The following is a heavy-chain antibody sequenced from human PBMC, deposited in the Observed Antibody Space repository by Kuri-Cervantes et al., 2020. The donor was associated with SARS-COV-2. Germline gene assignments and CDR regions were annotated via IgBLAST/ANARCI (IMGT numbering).Heavy chain of an antibody. Sequence: ASVKVSCKVSGYTLTELSMHWVRQAPGKGLEWMGGFDPEDGETIYAQKFQGRVTMTEGTSTDTAYMELSSLRSEDTAVYYCARGTYSGSYVDAFDIWGQGTMVTVSS. J-gene: IGHJ3*02. V-gene: IGHV1-24*01. CDR1: GYTLTELS. CDR2: FDPEDGET. D-gene: IGHD1-26*01. CDR3: ARGTYSGSYVDAFDI.